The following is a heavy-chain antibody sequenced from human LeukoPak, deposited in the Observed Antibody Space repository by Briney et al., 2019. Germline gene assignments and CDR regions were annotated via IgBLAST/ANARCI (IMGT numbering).Heavy chain of an antibody. D-gene: IGHD5-18*01. V-gene: IGHV4-34*01. CDR3: ARGRIRRTAMGYYHFDY. J-gene: IGHJ4*02. Sequence: PSETLSLTCAVYGGSFSGYYWSWIRQPPGKGLEWIGEINHSGSTNYNPSLKSRVTISVDTSKNQFSLKLSSVTAADTAVYYCARGRIRRTAMGYYHFDYWGQGTLVTVSS. CDR1: GGSFSGYY. CDR2: INHSGST.